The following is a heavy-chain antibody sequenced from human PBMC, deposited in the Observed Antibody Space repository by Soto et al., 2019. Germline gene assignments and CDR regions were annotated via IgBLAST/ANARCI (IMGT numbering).Heavy chain of an antibody. V-gene: IGHV3-9*01. CDR2: ISWNSGSI. CDR1: GFTFNDYA. J-gene: IGHJ4*02. CDR3: AKDFSRYSSGWYYFEY. Sequence: EVQLVESGGGLVQPGRSLRLSCAASGFTFNDYAMHWVRQAPGRGLEWVSGISWNSGSIGYGDSVKGRFTISRDNAKNYLYLQMNSLRAEDTALYYCAKDFSRYSSGWYYFEYWGQGILVTASS. D-gene: IGHD6-19*01.